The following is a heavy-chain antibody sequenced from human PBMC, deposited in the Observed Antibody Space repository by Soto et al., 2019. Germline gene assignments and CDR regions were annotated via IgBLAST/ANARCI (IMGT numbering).Heavy chain of an antibody. Sequence: SETLSLTCAVYGGSFSGYYWSWIRQPPGKGLEWIGEINHSGSTNYNPSLKSRVTISVDTSKNQFSLKLSSVTAADTAVYYCARGSRVGWLLSTRTRWFDPCRQLPLVTVSS. CDR1: GGSFSGYY. D-gene: IGHD3-3*01. CDR2: INHSGST. CDR3: ARGSRVGWLLSTRTRWFDP. V-gene: IGHV4-34*01. J-gene: IGHJ5*02.